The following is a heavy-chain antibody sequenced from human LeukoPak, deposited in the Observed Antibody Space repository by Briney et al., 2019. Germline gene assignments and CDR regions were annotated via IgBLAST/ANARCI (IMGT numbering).Heavy chain of an antibody. D-gene: IGHD6-19*01. CDR2: IYYSGST. J-gene: IGHJ4*02. V-gene: IGHV4-59*01. CDR1: GGSISSYY. Sequence: SETLSLTCTVSGGSISSYYWSWIRQPPGKGLEWIGYIYYSGSTNCNPSLKSRVTISVDTSKNQFSLKLSSVTAADTAVYYCARSGYSSGWYPHYWGQGTLVTVSS. CDR3: ARSGYSSGWYPHY.